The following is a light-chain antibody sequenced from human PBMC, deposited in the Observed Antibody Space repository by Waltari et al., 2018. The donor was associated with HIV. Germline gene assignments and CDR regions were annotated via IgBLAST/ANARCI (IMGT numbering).Light chain of an antibody. V-gene: IGLV2-14*01. CDR2: EVR. J-gene: IGLJ2*01. Sequence: QSALTQPASVSGSLGQSITISCTGSSSDVGAYKYVSWYQQHPGKAPKLFIYEVRDRPSGVSNRFSGSKSGNTASLTISGLRAEDEATYYCSSYTVTSTLIFGGGTDLTV. CDR3: SSYTVTSTLI. CDR1: SSDVGAYKY.